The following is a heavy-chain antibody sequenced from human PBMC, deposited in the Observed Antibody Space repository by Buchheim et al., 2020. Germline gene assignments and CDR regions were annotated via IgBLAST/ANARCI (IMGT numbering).Heavy chain of an antibody. V-gene: IGHV1-69*04. CDR1: GGTFSSYA. J-gene: IGHJ4*02. CDR3: LARHDYGGNSNNFDY. Sequence: QVQLVQSGAEVKKPGSSVKVSCKASGGTFSSYAISWVRQAPGQGLEWMGRIIPILGIANYAQKFQGRVTITADKSTSTANMELSSLRSEDTAVYYCLARHDYGGNSNNFDYWGQGTL. CDR2: IIPILGIA. D-gene: IGHD4-23*01.